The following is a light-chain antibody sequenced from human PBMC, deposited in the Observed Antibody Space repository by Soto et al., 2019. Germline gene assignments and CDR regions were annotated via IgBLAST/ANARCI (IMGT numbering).Light chain of an antibody. CDR2: ETS. J-gene: IGKJ1*01. CDR1: QTSATL. Sequence: DIQMTQSPSSLSASVGDRVTISCRASQTSATLVNWYQQKSGSAPRLLIYETSALHRGVPSRFSGSGSGTHFALSISDFQPEDSATYFWHQTYNYPQTFGQGTKVEIK. V-gene: IGKV1-39*01. CDR3: HQTYNYPQT.